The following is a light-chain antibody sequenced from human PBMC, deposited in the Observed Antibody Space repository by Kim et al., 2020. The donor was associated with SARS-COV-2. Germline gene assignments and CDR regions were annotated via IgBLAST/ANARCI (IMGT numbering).Light chain of an antibody. CDR2: WAS. CDR1: QSVLDTSNNQVY. Sequence: IAVIQSPDSLAVSLGKRVTINCRSSQSVLDTSNNQVYLAWYQQKPGQPPKLLISWASIRESGVPDRISGSGSGTDFTLTISSVQAEDVALYYCQQYYSSPFAFGQGTKLEI. J-gene: IGKJ2*01. CDR3: QQYYSSPFA. V-gene: IGKV4-1*01.